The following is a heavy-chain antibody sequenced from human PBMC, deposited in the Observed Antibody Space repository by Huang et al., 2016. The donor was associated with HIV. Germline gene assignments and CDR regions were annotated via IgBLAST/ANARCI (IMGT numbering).Heavy chain of an antibody. D-gene: IGHD5-18*01. V-gene: IGHV1-18*01. CDR1: GYTFSSVG. Sequence: QVQLVQSGAEVKKPGASVKVSCKASGYTFSSVGISWVRQAPGQGLEWMGGISGYNGNKKFAKKFQGRRTMTTDTSTSTAYMELRSLRSDDTAVYYCARGGGIQLWLLGYYYMDVWGNGTTVTVSS. CDR2: ISGYNGNK. J-gene: IGHJ6*03. CDR3: ARGGGIQLWLLGYYYMDV.